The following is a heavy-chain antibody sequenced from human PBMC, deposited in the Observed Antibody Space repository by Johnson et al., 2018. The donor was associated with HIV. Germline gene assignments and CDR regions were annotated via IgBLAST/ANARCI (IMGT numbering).Heavy chain of an antibody. CDR2: ISYDGSNN. Sequence: QVQLVESGGGVVQPGRSLRLSCAASGFTFSSYAMHWVRQAPGKGLEWVAVISYDGSNNYYADSVKGRFTIPRANSKHTLSLQMNSLRAEDTAVYYCASAAYCGGDCYSGSRLDAFDIWGQGTMVTVSS. J-gene: IGHJ3*02. CDR1: GFTFSSYA. V-gene: IGHV3-30*14. D-gene: IGHD2-21*02. CDR3: ASAAYCGGDCYSGSRLDAFDI.